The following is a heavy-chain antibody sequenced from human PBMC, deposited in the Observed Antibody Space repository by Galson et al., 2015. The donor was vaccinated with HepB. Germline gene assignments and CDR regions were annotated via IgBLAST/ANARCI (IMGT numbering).Heavy chain of an antibody. D-gene: IGHD2-2*01. CDR2: TYYRSKWYN. CDR3: ARGYCSSTSCSNAFDI. V-gene: IGHV6-1*01. CDR1: GDSVSSNSAA. Sequence: CAISGDSVSSNSAAWNWIRQSPSRGLEWLGRTYYRSKWYNDYAVSVKSRITINPDTSKNQFSLQLNSVTPEDTAVYYCARGYCSSTSCSNAFDIWGQGTMVTVSS. J-gene: IGHJ3*02.